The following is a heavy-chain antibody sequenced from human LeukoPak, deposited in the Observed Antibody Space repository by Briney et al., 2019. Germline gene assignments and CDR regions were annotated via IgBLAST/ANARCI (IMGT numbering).Heavy chain of an antibody. V-gene: IGHV1-69*01. CDR3: ARDRGDGYKLDAFDI. J-gene: IGHJ3*02. D-gene: IGHD5-24*01. CDR2: IIPIFGTA. Sequence: ASVKVSCKASGGTFSSYAISWVRQAPGQGLEWMGGIIPIFGTANYAQKFQGRVTITADESTSTAYMELSSLRSEDTAVYYCARDRGDGYKLDAFDIWGQGTMVTVSS. CDR1: GGTFSSYA.